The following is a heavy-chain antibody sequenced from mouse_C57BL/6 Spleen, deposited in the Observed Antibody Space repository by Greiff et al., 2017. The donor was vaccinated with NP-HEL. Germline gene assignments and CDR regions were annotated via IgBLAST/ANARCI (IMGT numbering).Heavy chain of an antibody. V-gene: IGHV1-7*01. CDR3: ARFESTTVWYFDV. D-gene: IGHD1-1*01. CDR2: INPSSGYT. J-gene: IGHJ1*03. Sequence: VKLMESGAELAKPGASVKLSCKASGYTFTSYWMHWVKQRPGQGLEWIGYINPSSGYTKYNQKFKDKATLTADKSSSTAYMQLSSLTYEDSAVYYCARFESTTVWYFDVWGTGTTVTVSS. CDR1: GYTFTSYW.